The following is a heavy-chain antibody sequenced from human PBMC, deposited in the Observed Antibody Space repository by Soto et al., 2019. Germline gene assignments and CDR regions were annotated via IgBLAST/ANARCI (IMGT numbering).Heavy chain of an antibody. D-gene: IGHD5-12*01. J-gene: IGHJ6*02. Sequence: QLQLQESGPGLVKPSETLSLTCTVSGGSISSSSYYWGWIRQPPGKGLEWIGSIYYSGSTYYNPSLKSRVTISVDTSKNQFSLKLSSVTAADTAVYYCASSGYSGYDYASYYYYGMDVWGQGTTVTVSS. CDR3: ASSGYSGYDYASYYYYGMDV. V-gene: IGHV4-39*01. CDR2: IYYSGST. CDR1: GGSISSSSYY.